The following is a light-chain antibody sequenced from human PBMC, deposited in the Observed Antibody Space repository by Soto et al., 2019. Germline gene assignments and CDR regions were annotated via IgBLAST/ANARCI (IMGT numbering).Light chain of an antibody. Sequence: EIALTESPATLSLSPGERATLSCRASQSVSSYLAWYQQNPGQAPRLLIYDACNGATGIPARFSGSGCGTDFTLTISILEPEDFAVYYCQHYDYSPITFGQGTRLEIK. J-gene: IGKJ5*01. CDR2: DAC. CDR1: QSVSSY. V-gene: IGKV3-11*01. CDR3: QHYDYSPIT.